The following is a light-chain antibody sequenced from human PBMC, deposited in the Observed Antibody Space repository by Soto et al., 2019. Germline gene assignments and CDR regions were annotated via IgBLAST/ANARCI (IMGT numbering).Light chain of an antibody. V-gene: IGKV1-33*01. CDR2: DAS. Sequence: DIQMTQSPSSLSASVGDRVTITCRASQDISNYLNWYQQRPGKAPKLLIYDASNLERGFPSRFSGTRSGTHFTFAITSLQPEDVATYDCQQSDSLPITFGQGTRLEI. CDR3: QQSDSLPIT. J-gene: IGKJ5*01. CDR1: QDISNY.